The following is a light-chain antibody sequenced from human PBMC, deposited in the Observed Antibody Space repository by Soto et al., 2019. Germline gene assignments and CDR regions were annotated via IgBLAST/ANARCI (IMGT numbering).Light chain of an antibody. Sequence: DIQMTQSPSSLSASVGDRVTITCRASQSISSYLNWYQEKPVKAPQLLIYAASSLHRGGPSRFSGSGSGTDFTLTISRLQPEDFATYYCRHSYITHITFGGGTKVEIK. J-gene: IGKJ4*01. CDR1: QSISSY. CDR2: AAS. V-gene: IGKV1-39*01. CDR3: RHSYITHIT.